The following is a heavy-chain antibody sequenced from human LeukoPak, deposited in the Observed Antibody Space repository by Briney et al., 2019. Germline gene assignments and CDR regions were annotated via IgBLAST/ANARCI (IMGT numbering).Heavy chain of an antibody. J-gene: IGHJ5*02. V-gene: IGHV4-4*07. D-gene: IGHD1-7*01. CDR2: IYTSGST. Sequence: SETLSLTCTVSGDSISSYYWSWIRQPAGKGLEWIGRIYTSGSTNYNPSLKSRVTMSVDTSKNQFSLKLSSVTAADTAVYYCARDQVELWDNWFDPWGQGTLVTVSS. CDR3: ARDQVELWDNWFDP. CDR1: GDSISSYY.